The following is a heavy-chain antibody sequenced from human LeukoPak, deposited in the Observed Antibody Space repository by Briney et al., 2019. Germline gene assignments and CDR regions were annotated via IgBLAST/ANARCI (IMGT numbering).Heavy chain of an antibody. CDR2: ISSSSSYT. Sequence: PGGSLRLSCAASGFTFSDYYMSWIRQAPGKELEWVSYISSSSSYTNYADSVKGRFTISRDNAKNSLYLQMNSLRAEDTAVYYCVREDGDYRYYYYGMDVWGKGTTVTVSS. J-gene: IGHJ6*04. CDR1: GFTFSDYY. D-gene: IGHD4-17*01. V-gene: IGHV3-11*06. CDR3: VREDGDYRYYYYGMDV.